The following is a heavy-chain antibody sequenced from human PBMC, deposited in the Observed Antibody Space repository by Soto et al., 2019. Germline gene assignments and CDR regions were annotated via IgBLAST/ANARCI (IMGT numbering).Heavy chain of an antibody. CDR2: ISRSGTT. Sequence: QVQLQESGPGLVKSSGTLSLTCAVSGGSISSSNWWTWVRQPPGKGLEWVGEISRSGTTNYKPSLKSRVSISVDKSKNQFYLNLDSVTAADTAMYYCARDSASSGVFTWGQGTMVTVSS. CDR1: GGSISSSNW. J-gene: IGHJ3*01. D-gene: IGHD6-19*01. CDR3: ARDSASSGVFT. V-gene: IGHV4-4*02.